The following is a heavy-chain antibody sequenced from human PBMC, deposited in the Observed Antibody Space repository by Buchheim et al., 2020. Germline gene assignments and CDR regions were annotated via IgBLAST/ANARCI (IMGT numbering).Heavy chain of an antibody. V-gene: IGHV4-4*02. J-gene: IGHJ4*02. D-gene: IGHD1-26*01. CDR2: IYHSGSS. CDR1: AGSISSSNW. Sequence: QVQLQESGPGLVKPSGTLSLTCAVSAGSISSSNWWRWVRQPPGTGLEWIGEIYHSGSSNYNPSLKSRVTISVAKSTNQFSLKLSSVTAADTAVYYCATLERKWELIPFDYWGQGTL. CDR3: ATLERKWELIPFDY.